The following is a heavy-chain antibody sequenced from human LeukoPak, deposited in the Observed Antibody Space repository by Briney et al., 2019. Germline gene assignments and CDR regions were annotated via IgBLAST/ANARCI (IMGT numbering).Heavy chain of an antibody. J-gene: IGHJ3*02. Sequence: ASVKVSCKASGYTFTSYGISWVRQAPGQGLEWMGWISAYNGNTNYAQKLQGRLTMTTDTSTSTAYMELRSLRSDDTAVYYCARDPSTYYDFWSGRRRPGAFDIWGQGTMVTVSS. CDR1: GYTFTSYG. CDR3: ARDPSTYYDFWSGRRRPGAFDI. V-gene: IGHV1-18*01. CDR2: ISAYNGNT. D-gene: IGHD3-3*01.